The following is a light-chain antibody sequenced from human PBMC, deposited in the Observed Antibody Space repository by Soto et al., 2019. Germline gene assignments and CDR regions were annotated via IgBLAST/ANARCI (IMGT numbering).Light chain of an antibody. CDR3: QQYEKSWT. Sequence: IKMYQSPSTLSATVGDRVTITCRATRPISSWLAWYQQKPGKAPKLLIYDVSTLQSGVPSRFSGSGSGTEFTLTISSLQVDDFATYYCQQYEKSWTFGQGGMVDNK. J-gene: IGKJ1*01. CDR1: RPISSW. V-gene: IGKV1-5*01. CDR2: DVS.